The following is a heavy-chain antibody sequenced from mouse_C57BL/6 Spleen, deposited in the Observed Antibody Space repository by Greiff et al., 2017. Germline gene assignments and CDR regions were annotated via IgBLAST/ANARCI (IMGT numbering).Heavy chain of an antibody. V-gene: IGHV5-9-1*02. CDR2: ISSGGDYI. CDR3: TRESSAYYAMDY. CDR1: GFTFSSYA. Sequence: EVHLVESGEGLVKPGGSLKLSCAASGFTFSSYAMSWVRQTPEKRLEWVAYISSGGDYIYYADTVKGRFTISRDNARNTLYLQMSSLKSEDTAMYYCTRESSAYYAMDYWGQGTSVTVSS. D-gene: IGHD1-1*01. J-gene: IGHJ4*01.